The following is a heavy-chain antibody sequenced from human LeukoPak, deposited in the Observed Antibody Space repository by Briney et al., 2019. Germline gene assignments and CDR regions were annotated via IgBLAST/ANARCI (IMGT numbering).Heavy chain of an antibody. V-gene: IGHV3-20*04. D-gene: IGHD6-19*01. CDR1: GFTFDDYG. CDR3: ARDFFPRIAVAGTPPVVY. J-gene: IGHJ4*02. Sequence: GGSLSLSCATSGFTFDDYGMSWVRQAPGKGLEWVSGINWNGGSTGYADSVKGRFTISRDNAKTSLYLQMTSLRAEDTALYYCARDFFPRIAVAGTPPVVYWGQGTLVTGSS. CDR2: INWNGGST.